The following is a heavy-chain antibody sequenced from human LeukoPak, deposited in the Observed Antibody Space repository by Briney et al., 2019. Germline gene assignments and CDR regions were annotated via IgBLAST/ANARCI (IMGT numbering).Heavy chain of an antibody. J-gene: IGHJ5*02. D-gene: IGHD5-12*01. CDR2: ISSSSGYI. Sequence: GGSLRLSCAASGFTFCSYSMIWVRQAPEKGLEWVSSISSSSGYIYYADSVKGRFTISRDNAKNSLYLQMNSLRAEDTAVYYCARGDSGYDGLNWFDPWGQGTLVTVSS. CDR3: ARGDSGYDGLNWFDP. V-gene: IGHV3-21*01. CDR1: GFTFCSYS.